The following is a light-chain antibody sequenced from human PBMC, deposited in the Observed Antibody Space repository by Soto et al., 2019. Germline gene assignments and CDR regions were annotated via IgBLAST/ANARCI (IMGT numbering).Light chain of an antibody. CDR3: LHYNDWPRWT. V-gene: IGKV3-15*01. Sequence: MVMSQFPPTLSVSPGERAPLSCRASQSVSNNLAWYQQQPGQAPRLLIYGASTTASGIPARFSGSGSGTEFTLTISSLQSEDFAVYYCLHYNDWPRWTFGQGTKVDIK. CDR1: QSVSNN. J-gene: IGKJ1*01. CDR2: GAS.